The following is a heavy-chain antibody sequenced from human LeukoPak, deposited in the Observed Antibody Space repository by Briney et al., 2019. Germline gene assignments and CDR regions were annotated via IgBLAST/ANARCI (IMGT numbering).Heavy chain of an antibody. CDR3: ATAPSRATYYFDY. V-gene: IGHV1-3*02. CDR1: GYTFTSYA. Sequence: ASVKVSCKASGYTFTSYAMHWVRQAPGQRLEWMGWSNAGNGNTKYSQEFQGRVTITRDTSASTAYMELSSLRSEDMAVYYCATAPSRATYYFDYWGQGTLVTVSS. D-gene: IGHD5-24*01. CDR2: SNAGNGNT. J-gene: IGHJ4*02.